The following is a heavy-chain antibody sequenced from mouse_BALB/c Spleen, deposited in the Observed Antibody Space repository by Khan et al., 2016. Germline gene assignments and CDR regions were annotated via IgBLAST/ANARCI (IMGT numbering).Heavy chain of an antibody. Sequence: EVQLLESGGGLVQPGGSLKLSCAATGFAFSRYCMSWVRQAPGKGLEWIGEINPDSSTINYTPSLKDKFIITRDNAKTTLFLQMSNVRSEDTVLYCGARRRVDGYFDVWGAGTTVTVSS. D-gene: IGHD1-1*01. CDR2: INPDSSTI. CDR3: ARRRVDGYFDV. J-gene: IGHJ1*01. CDR1: GFAFSRYC. V-gene: IGHV4-1*02.